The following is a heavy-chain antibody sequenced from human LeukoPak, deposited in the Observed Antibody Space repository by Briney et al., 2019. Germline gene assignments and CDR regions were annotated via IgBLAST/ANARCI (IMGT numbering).Heavy chain of an antibody. Sequence: PGGSLRLSCAASGFTFSSYSMNWVRQAPGKGLDWVSSISSSSSYIYYADSVKGRFTISRDNAKNSLYLQMNSLRAEDTAVYYCARVGYCSGGSCYSEDAFDIWGQGTMVTVSS. CDR1: GFTFSSYS. CDR3: ARVGYCSGGSCYSEDAFDI. J-gene: IGHJ3*02. CDR2: ISSSSSYI. D-gene: IGHD2-15*01. V-gene: IGHV3-21*01.